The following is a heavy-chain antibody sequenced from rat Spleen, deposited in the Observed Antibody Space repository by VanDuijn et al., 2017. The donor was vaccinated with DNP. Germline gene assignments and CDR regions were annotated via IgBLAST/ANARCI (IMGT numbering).Heavy chain of an antibody. V-gene: IGHV5-25*01. CDR3: TRGSSLPGYLDY. Sequence: EVQLVESGGGLVQPGRSMKLSCAASGFIFSNYYMAWVRQAPTKGLEWVASISTGGGNTYYRDSVKGRFTISRDNGESSLYLQMNSLWSEDTATYYCTRGSSLPGYLDYWGQGVLVTVSS. J-gene: IGHJ2*01. CDR1: GFIFSNYY. CDR2: ISTGGGNT. D-gene: IGHD1-4*01.